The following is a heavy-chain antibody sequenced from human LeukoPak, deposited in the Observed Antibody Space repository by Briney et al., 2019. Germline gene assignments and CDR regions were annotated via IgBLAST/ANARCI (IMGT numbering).Heavy chain of an antibody. D-gene: IGHD3-22*01. J-gene: IGHJ4*02. CDR2: ISGSGGST. Sequence: GGSLRLSCAASGFTFSSYAMSWVRQAPGKGLEWVSAISGSGGSTYYADSVKGRFTISRDNSKNTLYLQMNSLRAEDTAVYYCRSYYYDSSGYSPFDYWGQGTLVTVSS. CDR1: GFTFSSYA. V-gene: IGHV3-23*01. CDR3: RSYYYDSSGYSPFDY.